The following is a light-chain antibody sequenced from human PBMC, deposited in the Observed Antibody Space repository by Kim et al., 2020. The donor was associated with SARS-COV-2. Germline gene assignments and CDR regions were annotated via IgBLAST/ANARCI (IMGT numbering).Light chain of an antibody. CDR3: QQRSNWRWT. V-gene: IGKV3-11*01. J-gene: IGKJ1*01. CDR1: QTVSSS. Sequence: LSPGERATLSCRAMQTVSSSLAWYQQKPGQAPRLFIYDTSERATGIPTRFSGSGSGTDFTLTISSLEPEDFAVYYCQQRSNWRWTFGQGTKVDIK. CDR2: DTS.